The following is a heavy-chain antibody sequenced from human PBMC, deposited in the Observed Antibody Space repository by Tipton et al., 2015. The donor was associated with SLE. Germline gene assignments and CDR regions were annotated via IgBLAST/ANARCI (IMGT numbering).Heavy chain of an antibody. Sequence: GSLRLSCAASGFTFSSYEMNWVRQAPGKGLEWVSYISSSGSTIYYADSVKGRFTISRDNAKNSLYLQMNSLRAEDTAVYYCARGVGVVTPFDYWGQGTLVTVSS. V-gene: IGHV3-48*03. CDR2: ISSSGSTI. CDR1: GFTFSSYE. J-gene: IGHJ4*02. D-gene: IGHD4-23*01. CDR3: ARGVGVVTPFDY.